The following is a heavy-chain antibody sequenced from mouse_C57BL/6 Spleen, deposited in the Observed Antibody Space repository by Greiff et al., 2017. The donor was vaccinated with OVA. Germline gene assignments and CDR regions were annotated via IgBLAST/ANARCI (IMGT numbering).Heavy chain of an antibody. D-gene: IGHD5-1-1*01. V-gene: IGHV1-26*01. CDR2: INPNNGGT. Sequence: VQLQQSGPELVKPGASVKISCKASGYTFTDYYMNWVKQSHGKSLEWIGDINPNNGGTSYNQKFKGKATLTVDKSSSTAYMELRSLTSEDSAVYYCARNTIDLDYWGQGTSVTVSS. CDR3: ARNTIDLDY. J-gene: IGHJ4*01. CDR1: GYTFTDYY.